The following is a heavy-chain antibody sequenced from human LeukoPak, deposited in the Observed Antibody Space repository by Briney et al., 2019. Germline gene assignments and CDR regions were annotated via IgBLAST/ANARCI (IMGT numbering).Heavy chain of an antibody. J-gene: IGHJ1*01. CDR3: ARSWTIEYFQH. V-gene: IGHV3-53*01. D-gene: IGHD6-13*01. CDR2: IYSGGNT. CDR1: GFTVSINS. Sequence: GGSLRLSCTVSGFTVSINSMSWVRQAPGKGLEWVSFIYSGGNTHYSDSVKGRFTISRDNSKNTLYLQMNSLRAEDTAVYYCARSWTIEYFQHWGQGTLVTVSS.